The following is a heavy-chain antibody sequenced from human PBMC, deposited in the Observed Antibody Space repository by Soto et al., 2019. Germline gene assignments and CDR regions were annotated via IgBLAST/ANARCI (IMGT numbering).Heavy chain of an antibody. CDR2: IPAGNGDT. V-gene: IGHV3-23*01. Sequence: EVHLLESGGCLVQPGGSLRLACADSGCPFSDYGVSCVRQTPGKGLQWVSLIPAGNGDTYYADSVKGRFTISRDNSKNTLYLQMNNLRVEDSAIYYCVKALYIWGVTGDYWGQGALVTVAS. CDR1: GCPFSDYG. J-gene: IGHJ4*02. D-gene: IGHD3-16*01. CDR3: VKALYIWGVTGDY.